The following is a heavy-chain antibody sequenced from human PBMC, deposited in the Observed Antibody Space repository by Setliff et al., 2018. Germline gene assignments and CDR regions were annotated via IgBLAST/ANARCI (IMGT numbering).Heavy chain of an antibody. V-gene: IGHV1-18*01. D-gene: IGHD3-22*01. CDR1: GYMFTTYG. Sequence: ASVKVSCKTSGYMFTTYGISWVRQDPGQGLEWMGWIRVYDGYTDYAQKLQGRVTMTTDTSTSTAYMELTSLTSDDTALYYCVRGQGPRTVVAIPFDHWGQGTLVTVSS. CDR3: VRGQGPRTVVAIPFDH. CDR2: IRVYDGYT. J-gene: IGHJ4*02.